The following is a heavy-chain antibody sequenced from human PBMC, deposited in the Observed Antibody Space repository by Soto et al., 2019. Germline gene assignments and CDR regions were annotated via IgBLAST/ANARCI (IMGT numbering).Heavy chain of an antibody. CDR2: ISPYTGNT. CDR1: GYIFVNYG. Sequence: QVQLVQSGDEVKKPGASVKVSCKASGYIFVNYGIAWVRQAPRQGLEWMGWISPYTGNTHSASKVQGRLTMTTDTPTSTAYMDLGSLTYDDTAVYYCVMVDNYVTPTPQDVWGQGTTVTVSS. V-gene: IGHV1-18*01. D-gene: IGHD3-16*01. J-gene: IGHJ6*02. CDR3: VMVDNYVTPTPQDV.